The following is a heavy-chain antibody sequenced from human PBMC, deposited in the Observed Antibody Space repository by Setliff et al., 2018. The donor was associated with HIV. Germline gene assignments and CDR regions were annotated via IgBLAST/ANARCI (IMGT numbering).Heavy chain of an antibody. V-gene: IGHV1-8*02. CDR1: GYTFSSYD. J-gene: IGHJ6*03. Sequence: ASVKFSCKASGYTFSSYDINWVRQATGQGLEWMGWMNPNSGNTGYAQKFQGRVTMTRDTSIGTAYMELNNLKFEDTAVYYCARARRDSYDRGRRNHYYIDVWGKGTPVTVSS. D-gene: IGHD3-22*01. CDR3: ARARRDSYDRGRRNHYYIDV. CDR2: MNPNSGNT.